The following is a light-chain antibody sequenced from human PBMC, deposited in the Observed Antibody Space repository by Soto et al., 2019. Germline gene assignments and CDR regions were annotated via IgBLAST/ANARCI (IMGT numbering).Light chain of an antibody. CDR1: SSDVGNYKF. J-gene: IGLJ1*01. CDR3: CLYAGSYSSYF. Sequence: QSALTQPASVSGSPGQSITISCTGSSSDVGNYKFVSWYQQYPGKAPKVMLYEVSKRPSGVSYRFSGSQSGNTASLTISGLQAEDEADYYCCLYAGSYSSYFFGTGTKVTVL. CDR2: EVS. V-gene: IGLV2-23*02.